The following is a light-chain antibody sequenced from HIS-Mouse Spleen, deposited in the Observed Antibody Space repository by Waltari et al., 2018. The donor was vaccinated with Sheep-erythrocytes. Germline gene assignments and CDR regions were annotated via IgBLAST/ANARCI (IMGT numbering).Light chain of an antibody. CDR1: KLGDKY. CDR3: QAWDSSTVV. CDR2: QDS. V-gene: IGLV3-1*01. J-gene: IGLJ2*01. Sequence: SYELTQPPSVSVSPGQTASITCSGDKLGDKYACWSQQKPGHSPVLVIYQDSNRPSGIPERFSGSNSGNTATLTISGTQAMDEADYYCQAWDSSTVVFGGGTKLTVL.